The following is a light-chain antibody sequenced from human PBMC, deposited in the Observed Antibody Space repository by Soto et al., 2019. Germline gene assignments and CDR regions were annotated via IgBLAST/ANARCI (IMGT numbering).Light chain of an antibody. CDR3: LQDYNYPLT. Sequence: DIVMTQSPDSLAVSLGERATINCKSSQSLLYRSTNTNYLAWYQHKPGQPPKLLIYWASTRESGVPDRFTGSGSGTDFTLTISSLLADDVACYYCLQDYNYPLTFGGGTKVDIK. V-gene: IGKV4-1*01. CDR1: QSLLYRSTNTNY. J-gene: IGKJ4*01. CDR2: WAS.